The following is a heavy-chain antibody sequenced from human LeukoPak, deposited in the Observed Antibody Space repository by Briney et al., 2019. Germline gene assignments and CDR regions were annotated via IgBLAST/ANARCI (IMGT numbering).Heavy chain of an antibody. D-gene: IGHD5-18*01. Sequence: PGGSLRLSCTVLGVTLSDYELNWVRQAPGKGPEWVSYMSRRGDRIDHADSVKGRFTISRDNSKNTVSLQMNNLRVEDTAIYYCAKNVMVKRYIDYWGQGTPVTVSS. V-gene: IGHV3-23*01. CDR2: MSRRGDRI. CDR1: GVTLSDYE. CDR3: AKNVMVKRYIDY. J-gene: IGHJ4*02.